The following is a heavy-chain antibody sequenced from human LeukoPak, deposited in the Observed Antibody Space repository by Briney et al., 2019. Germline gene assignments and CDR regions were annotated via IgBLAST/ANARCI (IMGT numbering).Heavy chain of an antibody. CDR1: GGSISSSSYF. V-gene: IGHV4-30-4*08. D-gene: IGHD1-1*01. J-gene: IGHJ4*02. CDR2: IYYSGST. Sequence: SETLSLTCTVSGGSISSSSYFWGWIRQPPGKGLEWIGYIYYSGSTYYNPSLKSRVTISVDTSKNQFSLKLSSVTAADTAVYYCARAQGGTVDYWGQGTLVTVSS. CDR3: ARAQGGTVDY.